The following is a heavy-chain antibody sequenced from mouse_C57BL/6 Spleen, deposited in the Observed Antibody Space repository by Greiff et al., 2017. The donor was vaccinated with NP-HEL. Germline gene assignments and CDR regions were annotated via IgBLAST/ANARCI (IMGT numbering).Heavy chain of an antibody. V-gene: IGHV1-74*01. CDR1: VYTFTSYW. CDR3: AIITTVVASAVAD. D-gene: IGHD1-1*01. CDR2: IDPSDSDT. J-gene: IGHJ2*01. Sequence: VQLQQPGAELVEPGASVTVSCKASVYTFTSYWMTWVKQRPGQGLEWIGRIDPSDSDTNYNQKFKCKATLTVHKSSSPAYMRLNSLPSQDSAVYYWAIITTVVASAVADWGEVPTLTVSS.